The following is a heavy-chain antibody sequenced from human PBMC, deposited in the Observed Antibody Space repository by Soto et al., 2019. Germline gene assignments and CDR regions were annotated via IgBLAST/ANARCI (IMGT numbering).Heavy chain of an antibody. CDR1: GGTFSSYA. D-gene: IGHD5-12*01. CDR2: IIPIFGTA. V-gene: IGHV1-69*13. Sequence: GASVKVSCKASGGTFSSYAISWVRQAPGQGLEWMGGIIPIFGTANYAQKFQGRVTITADESTSTAYMELSSLRSEDTAVYYCARNRKPREATIPYYYYGMDVWGQGTTVTVSS. CDR3: ARNRKPREATIPYYYYGMDV. J-gene: IGHJ6*02.